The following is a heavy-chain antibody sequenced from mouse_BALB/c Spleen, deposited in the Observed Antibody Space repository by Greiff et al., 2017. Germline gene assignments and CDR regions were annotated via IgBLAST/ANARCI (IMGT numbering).Heavy chain of an antibody. V-gene: IGHV3-6*02. Sequence: EVKLQESGPGLVKPSQSLSLTCSVTGYSITSGYYWNWIRQFPGNKLEWMGYISYDGSNNYNPSLKNRISITRDTSKNQFFLKFNSVTTEATDTYYCAKGGYYYAMDYWGQGTSVTVSS. J-gene: IGHJ4*01. CDR1: GYSITSGYY. CDR3: AKGGYYYAMDY. CDR2: ISYDGSN.